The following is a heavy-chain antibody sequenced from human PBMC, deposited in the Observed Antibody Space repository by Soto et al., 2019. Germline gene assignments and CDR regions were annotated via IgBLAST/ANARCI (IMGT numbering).Heavy chain of an antibody. Sequence: SETLSLTCTVSGGSISSGGYYWSWIRQHPGKGLEWIGYIYYSGSTYYNPSLKSRVTISVDTSKNQFSLKLSSVTAADTAVYYRARCSGGSKRDWFDPWGQGTLVTVSS. V-gene: IGHV4-31*03. CDR1: GGSISSGGYY. J-gene: IGHJ5*02. CDR2: IYYSGST. D-gene: IGHD2-15*01. CDR3: ARCSGGSKRDWFDP.